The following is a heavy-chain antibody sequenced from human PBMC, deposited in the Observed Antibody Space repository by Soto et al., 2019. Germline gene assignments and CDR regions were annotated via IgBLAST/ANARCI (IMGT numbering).Heavy chain of an antibody. V-gene: IGHV3-20*04. Sequence: PGGSLRLSCAASGFRFDDYGMHWVRQVPGKVLDWVSGISYYIGSTYYADSVKGRFTISRHNSKNTLYLQMNSLRAEDTAVYYCARGYSSSWRHFDYWGQGTLVTVSS. CDR3: ARGYSSSWRHFDY. CDR2: ISYYIGST. J-gene: IGHJ4*02. D-gene: IGHD6-13*01. CDR1: GFRFDDYG.